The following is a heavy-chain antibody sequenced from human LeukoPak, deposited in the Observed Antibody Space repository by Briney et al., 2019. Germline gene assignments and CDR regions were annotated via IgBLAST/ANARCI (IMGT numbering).Heavy chain of an antibody. J-gene: IGHJ5*02. Sequence: GGSLRLSCAASGFTFSNYGIHWVRPAPGKGLEWVAFIRFDGSHKYYADSVTGRFTISRDNSRNTLSVQMNSLRAEDTAVYYCAKDIDTRTWGGSWFDPWGQGTLVIVSS. D-gene: IGHD7-27*01. CDR1: GFTFSNYG. CDR2: IRFDGSHK. CDR3: AKDIDTRTWGGSWFDP. V-gene: IGHV3-30*02.